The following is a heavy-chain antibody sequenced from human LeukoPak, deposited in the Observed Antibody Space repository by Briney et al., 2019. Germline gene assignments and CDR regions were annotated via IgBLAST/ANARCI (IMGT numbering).Heavy chain of an antibody. J-gene: IGHJ4*02. Sequence: SETLSLTCTVSGDSINSDYWSWFRQPPGKGLEWIGYIHYTGYTIYNPSLRSRVTISVDPPKTHFSLKLNSVTAADTAVYFCTRHAPSPYSGNHAYWGQGTLVTVSS. CDR2: IHYTGYT. D-gene: IGHD1-14*01. V-gene: IGHV4-59*08. CDR3: TRHAPSPYSGNHAY. CDR1: GDSINSDY.